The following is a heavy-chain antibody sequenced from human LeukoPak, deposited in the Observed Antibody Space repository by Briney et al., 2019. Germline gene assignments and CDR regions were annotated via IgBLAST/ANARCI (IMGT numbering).Heavy chain of an antibody. D-gene: IGHD2-2*01. J-gene: IGHJ5*02. Sequence: PSETLSLTCAVSGGSISSSNWWSWDRQPPGKGLEWIGEIYHSGSTNYNPSLKSRVTISVDKSKNQFSLKLSSVTAADTAVYYCARVRLGYCSSTSCSNNWFDPWGQGTLVTVSS. CDR1: GGSISSSNW. V-gene: IGHV4-4*02. CDR2: IYHSGST. CDR3: ARVRLGYCSSTSCSNNWFDP.